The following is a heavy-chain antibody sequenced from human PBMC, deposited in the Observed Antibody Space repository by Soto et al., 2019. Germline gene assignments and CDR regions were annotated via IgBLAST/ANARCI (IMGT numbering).Heavy chain of an antibody. CDR3: ARSSYYYGSGRERGMDV. J-gene: IGHJ6*02. CDR2: INHSGST. D-gene: IGHD3-10*01. V-gene: IGHV4-34*01. CDR1: GGSFSGYY. Sequence: QVQLQQWGAGLLKPSETLSLTCAVYGGSFSGYYWSWIRQPPGKGLEWIGEINHSGSTNYSPSLKSRVTISVDTSKNQFSLKLSSVTAADTAVYYCARSSYYYGSGRERGMDVWGQGTTVTVSS.